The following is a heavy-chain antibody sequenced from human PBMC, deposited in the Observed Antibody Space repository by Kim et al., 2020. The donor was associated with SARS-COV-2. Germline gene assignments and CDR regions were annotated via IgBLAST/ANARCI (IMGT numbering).Heavy chain of an antibody. CDR1: GYTFTSYG. CDR3: ARASIVGATKPGET. D-gene: IGHD1-26*01. J-gene: IGHJ4*02. CDR2: ISAYNGNT. Sequence: ASVKVSCKASGYTFTSYGISWVRQAPGQGLEWMGWISAYNGNTNYAQKLQGRVTMTKDTSTSTAYMELRSLRSDDTAVYYCARASIVGATKPGETWGQGTLVTVSS. V-gene: IGHV1-18*04.